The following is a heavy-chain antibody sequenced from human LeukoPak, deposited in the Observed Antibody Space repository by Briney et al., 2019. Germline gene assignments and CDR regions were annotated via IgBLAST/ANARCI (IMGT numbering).Heavy chain of an antibody. J-gene: IGHJ4*02. CDR1: GDSISSYH. CDR3: AGVGRVDHTWGSYSFDS. D-gene: IGHD3-16*01. V-gene: IGHV4-59*01. Sequence: SETLSLTCSVSGDSISSYHWSWIRQPPGKGLEWIGYISDSGSTKYNSSLKSRVTMSMDTSKNQFSLNLSSVTAADTAVYYCAGVGRVDHTWGSYSFDSWGQGTLATVSS. CDR2: ISDSGST.